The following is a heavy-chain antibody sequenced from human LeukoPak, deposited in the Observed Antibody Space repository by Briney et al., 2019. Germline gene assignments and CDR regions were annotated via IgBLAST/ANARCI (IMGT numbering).Heavy chain of an antibody. Sequence: GGSLRLSCSASGFTFSAYFMQWVRQAPGKGLVWVSHINSDGSWTSYADSVKGRFTTSKDNAKNTVYLQMNNLRAEDTAVYYCVSFYETYWGRGTLVTVS. CDR1: GFTFSAYF. CDR2: INSDGSWT. J-gene: IGHJ4*02. CDR3: VSFYETY. D-gene: IGHD2-2*01. V-gene: IGHV3-74*01.